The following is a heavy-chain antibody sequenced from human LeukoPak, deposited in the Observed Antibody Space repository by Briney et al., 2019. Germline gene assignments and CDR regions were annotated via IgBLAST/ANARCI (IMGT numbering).Heavy chain of an antibody. CDR2: ISGSGGST. D-gene: IGHD3-22*01. CDR3: ARDGYYYASFWYFDY. J-gene: IGHJ4*02. CDR1: GFIFSTYW. Sequence: GGSLRLSCAASGFIFSTYWINWVRQAPGKGLEWVSAISGSGGSTYYADSVKGRFTISRDNSKNTLYLQMNSLRAEDTAVYYCARDGYYYASFWYFDYWGQGTLVTVSS. V-gene: IGHV3-23*01.